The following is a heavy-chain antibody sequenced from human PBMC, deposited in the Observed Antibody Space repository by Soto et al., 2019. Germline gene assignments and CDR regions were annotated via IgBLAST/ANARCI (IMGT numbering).Heavy chain of an antibody. CDR1: GGSISSSSYY. CDR2: IYYSGST. D-gene: IGHD3-22*01. V-gene: IGHV4-39*01. Sequence: PSETLSLTCTVSGGSISSSSYYWGWIRQPPGKGLEWIGSIYYSGSTYYNPSLKSRVTISVDTSKNQFSLKLSSVTAADTAVYYSAFTPPPDSSGYYGGFDYWGQGTLVTVSS. J-gene: IGHJ4*02. CDR3: AFTPPPDSSGYYGGFDY.